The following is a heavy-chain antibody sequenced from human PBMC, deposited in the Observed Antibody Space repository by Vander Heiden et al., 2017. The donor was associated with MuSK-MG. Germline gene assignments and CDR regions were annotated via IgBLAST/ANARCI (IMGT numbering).Heavy chain of an antibody. Sequence: VQLVESGVGLVKPAGAVRLPCAASEFTFSSNTITLVRQAPGKGLEWVSSISSSSSYIYYADSVKGRFTISRDNAKNSLYLQMNSLRAEDTAVYYCARGPWDGYNYADDYWGQGTLVTVSS. CDR2: ISSSSSYI. J-gene: IGHJ4*02. D-gene: IGHD5-12*01. CDR1: EFTFSSNT. V-gene: IGHV3-21*01. CDR3: ARGPWDGYNYADDY.